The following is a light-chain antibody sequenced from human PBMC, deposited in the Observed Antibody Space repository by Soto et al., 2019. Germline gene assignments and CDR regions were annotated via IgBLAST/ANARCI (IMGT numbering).Light chain of an antibody. Sequence: EMVMTQSPATLSVSPGERATLSCRASQSVSSNLAWYQQKPGQAPRLLIYGASTRATGIPARFSGSGSGTAFTLPISSLQSEDFTLYYFQQYNKWAPGINFGQGTRRKI. CDR1: QSVSSN. J-gene: IGKJ5*01. CDR2: GAS. V-gene: IGKV3-15*01. CDR3: QQYNKWAPGIN.